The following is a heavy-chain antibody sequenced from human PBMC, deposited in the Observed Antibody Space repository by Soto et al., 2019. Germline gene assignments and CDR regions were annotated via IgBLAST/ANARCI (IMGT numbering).Heavy chain of an antibody. CDR2: IIPIFGTA. Sequence: SVKVSCKASGGTFSSYAISWVRQAPGQGLEWMGGIIPIFGTANYAQKFQGRVTITADESTSTAYMELSSLRSEDTALYYCARVGVYYDSSGYYRTMDYWGQGTLVTVSS. V-gene: IGHV1-69*13. CDR3: ARVGVYYDSSGYYRTMDY. CDR1: GGTFSSYA. J-gene: IGHJ4*02. D-gene: IGHD3-22*01.